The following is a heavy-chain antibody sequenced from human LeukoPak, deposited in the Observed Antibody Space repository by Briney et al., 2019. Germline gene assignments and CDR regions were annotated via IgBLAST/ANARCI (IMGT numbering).Heavy chain of an antibody. CDR3: AKVSIAAADTLRNYDY. J-gene: IGHJ4*02. CDR1: GFTFSSYA. D-gene: IGHD6-13*01. V-gene: IGHV3-23*01. CDR2: ISGGGSTT. Sequence: GGSLRLSCVVSGFTFSSYAMSWVRQAPGKGLEWVSVISGGGSTTYYADSVKGRFTISRDNSKNTLYLQMIGLRADDTAIYYCAKVSIAAADTLRNYDYWGQGTLVTVSS.